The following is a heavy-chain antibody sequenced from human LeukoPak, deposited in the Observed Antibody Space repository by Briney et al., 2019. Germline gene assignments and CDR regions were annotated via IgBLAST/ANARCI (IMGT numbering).Heavy chain of an antibody. D-gene: IGHD3-10*01. CDR2: MNHSRSN. CDR1: GGSFSGDY. V-gene: IGHV4-34*01. Sequence: PSETLSLTCAVYGGSFSGDYWSWSRQPPRKGLDLIGEMNHSRSNNYNPSLKSRVTISVDTSKNQFSLKLSSVTAADTAVYYCARDRGLRGSYYYGMDVWGQGTTVTVSS. CDR3: ARDRGLRGSYYYGMDV. J-gene: IGHJ6*02.